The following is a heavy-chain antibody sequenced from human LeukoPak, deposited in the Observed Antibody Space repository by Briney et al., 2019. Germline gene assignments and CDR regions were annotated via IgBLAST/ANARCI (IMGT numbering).Heavy chain of an antibody. Sequence: SETLSLSCTVSGYSISSGYYWGWIRQPPGKGLEWIGSIYHSGSTYYNPSHKSRVTISVDTSKNQFSLKLSSVTAADTAVYYCARGRGLYYYYMDVWGKGTTVTVSS. CDR3: ARGRGLYYYYMDV. V-gene: IGHV4-38-2*02. J-gene: IGHJ6*03. CDR2: IYHSGST. D-gene: IGHD3-10*01. CDR1: GYSISSGYY.